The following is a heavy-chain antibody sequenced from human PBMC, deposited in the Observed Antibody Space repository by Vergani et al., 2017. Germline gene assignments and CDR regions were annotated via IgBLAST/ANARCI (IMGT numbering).Heavy chain of an antibody. J-gene: IGHJ4*02. Sequence: QVLLVQSGAEVKKPGASVRVSCKTSGYTFTNYYIHWVRQAPGQGLEWMGIINPSGGSTTYAQQFQGRLTMTRDTSTSTGYMDLSNLRSKYTAVYYCAIPHGDILPPDPRRLDYWGQGTLVTVSS. D-gene: IGHD1-14*01. V-gene: IGHV1-46*03. CDR2: INPSGGST. CDR3: AIPHGDILPPDPRRLDY. CDR1: GYTFTNYY.